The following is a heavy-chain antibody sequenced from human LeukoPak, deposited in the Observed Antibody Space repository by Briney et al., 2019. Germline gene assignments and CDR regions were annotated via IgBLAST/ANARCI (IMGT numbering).Heavy chain of an antibody. CDR1: GFTFSSYW. J-gene: IGHJ4*02. V-gene: IGHV3-74*01. Sequence: PGGSLGLSCAASGFTFSSYWMHWVRQAPGKGLVWVSRINSDGSSTSYADSVKGRFTISRDNAKNTLYLQMNSLRAEDTAVYYCANTPYGSGSYSYWGQGTLVTVSS. CDR2: INSDGSST. D-gene: IGHD3-10*01. CDR3: ANTPYGSGSYSY.